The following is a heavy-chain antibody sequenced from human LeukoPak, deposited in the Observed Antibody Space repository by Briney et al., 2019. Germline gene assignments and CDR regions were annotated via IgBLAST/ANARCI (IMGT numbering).Heavy chain of an antibody. CDR1: GFTFGDYA. CDR2: INGSGGST. Sequence: PGRSLRLSCTASGFTFGDYAMSWFRQAPGKGLEWVAAINGSGGSTYYADSVKGRFTISRDNSKNTLYLQMNSLRAEDTAVYYCAKGVVGGTHRISFFDYWGQGTLVTVSS. J-gene: IGHJ4*02. V-gene: IGHV3-23*01. CDR3: AKGVVGGTHRISFFDY. D-gene: IGHD1-26*01.